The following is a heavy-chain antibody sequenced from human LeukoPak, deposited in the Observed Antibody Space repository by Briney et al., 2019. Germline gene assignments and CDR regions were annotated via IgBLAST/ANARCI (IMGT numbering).Heavy chain of an antibody. J-gene: IGHJ4*02. CDR3: ARVRWLQAFFDY. CDR2: IYYGGST. CDR1: GGSVSSGSYY. Sequence: SETLSLTCTVSGGSVSSGSYYWGWIRQPPGKGLEWIGNIYYGGSTYYNPSLKSRVTISVDTSKNQFSLKLSSVTAADTAVYYCARVRWLQAFFDYWGQGTLVTVSS. V-gene: IGHV4-39*07. D-gene: IGHD5-24*01.